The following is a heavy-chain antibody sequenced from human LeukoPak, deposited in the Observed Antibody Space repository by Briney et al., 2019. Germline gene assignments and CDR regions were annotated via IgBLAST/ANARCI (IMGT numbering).Heavy chain of an antibody. Sequence: GGSLRLSCAASGFTASTYGVSWVRQAPGKGLQWVSAIVGGAGYTFYADSVKGRFTISRDNSWNSLYLQMNSLRDDDTAVYYCAKGSRTGQFRMDVWGQGTTVTVSS. CDR2: IVGGAGYT. CDR1: GFTASTYG. J-gene: IGHJ6*02. D-gene: IGHD1-1*01. CDR3: AKGSRTGQFRMDV. V-gene: IGHV3-23*01.